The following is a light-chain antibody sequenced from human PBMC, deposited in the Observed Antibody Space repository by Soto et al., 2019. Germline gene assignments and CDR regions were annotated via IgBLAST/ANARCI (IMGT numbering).Light chain of an antibody. J-gene: IGKJ2*01. CDR2: GAS. Sequence: EIVMTQSPATLSVSPGERATLSCRASQSVSSNLAWYQQKPGQAPRLLIYGASTRATGILDRFSGSGSGTEFTLTISSLQSEDFAVYYCQQYNNWPYTFGQGTKLEIK. CDR3: QQYNNWPYT. CDR1: QSVSSN. V-gene: IGKV3D-15*01.